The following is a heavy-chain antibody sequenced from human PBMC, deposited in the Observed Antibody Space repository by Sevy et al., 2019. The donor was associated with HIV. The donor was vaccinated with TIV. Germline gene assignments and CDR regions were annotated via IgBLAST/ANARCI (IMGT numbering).Heavy chain of an antibody. V-gene: IGHV4-59*08. D-gene: IGHD6-19*01. CDR2: IYYTGST. CDR3: ARQGAVAGTWFGP. Sequence: SETLSLTCTVSGGSISSYYWSWIRQPPGKGLEWIGYIYYTGSTNYYPSLKSRVTISVDTSKNQFSLKLTSVTAADTAVYYCARQGAVAGTWFGPWGQGTLVTVSS. J-gene: IGHJ5*02. CDR1: GGSISSYY.